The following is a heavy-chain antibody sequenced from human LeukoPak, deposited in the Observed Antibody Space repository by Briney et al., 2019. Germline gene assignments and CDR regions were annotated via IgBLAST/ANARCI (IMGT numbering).Heavy chain of an antibody. CDR2: IIGSGGST. D-gene: IGHD3-3*01. V-gene: IGHV3-23*01. Sequence: GGSLRLSCAASGFTFSSYAMSWVRQAPGKGLEWVSAIIGSGGSTYYADSVKGRFTISRDNSKNTLYLQMNSLRAEDTAVYYCAKEAVRIFGVVIGQFDYWGQGTLVTVSS. CDR3: AKEAVRIFGVVIGQFDY. J-gene: IGHJ4*02. CDR1: GFTFSSYA.